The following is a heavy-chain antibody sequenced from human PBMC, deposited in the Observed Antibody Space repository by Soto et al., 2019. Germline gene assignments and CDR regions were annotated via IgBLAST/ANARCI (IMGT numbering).Heavy chain of an antibody. Sequence: GASVRGSCKASGYSFTNYAMHWLRQAPGQRLEWMGWINPGNGNTKYSQKFQGRVTITRDTSASTAYMELSSLRSEDTAVYYCAREQVVVATTPHWYFDLWGRGTLVTVSS. V-gene: IGHV1-3*01. CDR3: AREQVVVATTPHWYFDL. CDR1: GYSFTNYA. D-gene: IGHD2-15*01. CDR2: INPGNGNT. J-gene: IGHJ2*01.